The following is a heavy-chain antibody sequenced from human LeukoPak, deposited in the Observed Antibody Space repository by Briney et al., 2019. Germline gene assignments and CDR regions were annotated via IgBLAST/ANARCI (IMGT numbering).Heavy chain of an antibody. CDR1: GYTFTGYY. D-gene: IGHD2-2*01. J-gene: IGHJ6*03. CDR3: ARTNVVVVPAAVYYYMDV. V-gene: IGHV1-2*02. Sequence: GASVKVSCKASGYTFTGYYMHWVRQAPGQGLEWMGWINPNSGGTNYAQKFQGRVTMTRDTSISTAYMELSRLRSDGTAVYYCARTNVVVVPAAVYYYMDVWGKGTTVTVSS. CDR2: INPNSGGT.